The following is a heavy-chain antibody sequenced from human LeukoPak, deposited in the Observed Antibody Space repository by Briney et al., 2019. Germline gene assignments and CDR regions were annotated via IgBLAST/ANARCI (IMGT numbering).Heavy chain of an antibody. J-gene: IGHJ4*02. CDR1: GGSISSYY. Sequence: LSLTCTVSGGSISSYYWSWIRQAPGKGLEWVSYISSSGSYTNYADSVQGRFTVSRDNAKNSLFLHMTSLRAEDTAVYYCARTVGRGPGGHFDYWGQGTLVIVSS. CDR2: ISSSGSYT. D-gene: IGHD3-10*01. V-gene: IGHV3-11*03. CDR3: ARTVGRGPGGHFDY.